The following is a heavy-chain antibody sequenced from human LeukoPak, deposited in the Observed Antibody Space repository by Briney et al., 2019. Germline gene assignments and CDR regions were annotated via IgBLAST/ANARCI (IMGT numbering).Heavy chain of an antibody. CDR1: GFTLSDYY. Sequence: GGSLRLSCAASGFTLSDYYMTWVRQAPRKGLEWVSYVGNGGSDIMLYRDSVKGRFTVFRDYAKNSLYLQMNSLRAEDTAVYYCARDKSNKGHDCWGQGTLVTVSS. CDR2: VGNGGSDIM. J-gene: IGHJ4*02. CDR3: ARDKSNKGHDC. V-gene: IGHV3-11*01.